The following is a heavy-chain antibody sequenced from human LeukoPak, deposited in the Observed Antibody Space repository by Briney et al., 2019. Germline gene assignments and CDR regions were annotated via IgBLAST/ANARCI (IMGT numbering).Heavy chain of an antibody. D-gene: IGHD3-10*01. V-gene: IGHV4-39*01. CDR3: ARHRYYYRSGSYYGAPYYMDV. CDR2: IYYSGST. Sequence: SETLSLTCTVSGGSISSSSYYWGWIRQPPGKGLEWIGSIYYSGSTYYNPSLKSRVTISVDTSKNQFSLRLSSVTAADTAVYYCARHRYYYRSGSYYGAPYYMDVWGKGTTVTISS. J-gene: IGHJ6*03. CDR1: GGSISSSSYY.